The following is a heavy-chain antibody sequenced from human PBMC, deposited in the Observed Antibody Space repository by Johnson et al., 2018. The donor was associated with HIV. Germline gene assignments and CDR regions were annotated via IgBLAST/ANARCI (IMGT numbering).Heavy chain of an antibody. Sequence: VQLVESGGGLVQPGGSLRLSCAASGFTFSSYWLTWVRQAPGKGPEWVANIKQDGSETYYVASVKGRFTISRDNAKNSLYLQMNSLRGEDAAMYYCARYPIRDDAFDIWGQGTRVTVSS. CDR1: GFTFSSYW. J-gene: IGHJ3*02. CDR2: IKQDGSET. V-gene: IGHV3-7*01. CDR3: ARYPIRDDAFDI.